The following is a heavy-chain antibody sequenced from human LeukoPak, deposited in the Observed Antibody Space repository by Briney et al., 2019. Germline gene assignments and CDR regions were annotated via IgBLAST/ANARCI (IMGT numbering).Heavy chain of an antibody. V-gene: IGHV3-21*01. J-gene: IGHJ6*02. D-gene: IGHD3-22*01. CDR1: GFTFSSYS. CDR3: ARDSGVDDYYDSSGYYYGMDV. CDR2: ISSSSSYI. Sequence: GGSLRLSCAASGFTFSSYSMNWVRQAPGKGLEWVSSISSSSSYIYYADSVKGRFTISRDNAKNSLYLQMNSLRAEDTAVYYCARDSGVDDYYDSSGYYYGMDVWGQGTTVTVSS.